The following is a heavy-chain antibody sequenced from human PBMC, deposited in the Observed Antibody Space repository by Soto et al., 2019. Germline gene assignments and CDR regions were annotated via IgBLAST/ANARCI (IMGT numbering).Heavy chain of an antibody. Sequence: GASVKVSCKASGYTFTSYGISWVRQAPGQGLEWMGWISAYNGNTNYAQKLQGRVTMTTDTSTSTAYMELRSLRSDDTAVYYCARTYTYCSSTSCYANYYYYYGMDVWGQGTTVTVSS. V-gene: IGHV1-18*01. CDR3: ARTYTYCSSTSCYANYYYYYGMDV. D-gene: IGHD2-2*01. CDR2: ISAYNGNT. J-gene: IGHJ6*02. CDR1: GYTFTSYG.